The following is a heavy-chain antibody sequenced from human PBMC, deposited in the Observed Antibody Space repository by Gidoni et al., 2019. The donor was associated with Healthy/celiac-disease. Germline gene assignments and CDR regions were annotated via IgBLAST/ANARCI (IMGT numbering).Heavy chain of an antibody. Sequence: EVQLVESGGGLVQPGGSLRLSCAASGFTFSAYWMHWVRQAPGKRLEWVANINQDGIVKYFVDSVKGRFTISRDNAENSLYLQMNNLRVEDTAIYYCARAIGAAEGYWGQGTLVTVSS. J-gene: IGHJ4*02. CDR1: GFTFSAYW. V-gene: IGHV3-7*01. CDR2: INQDGIVK. D-gene: IGHD6-13*01. CDR3: ARAIGAAEGY.